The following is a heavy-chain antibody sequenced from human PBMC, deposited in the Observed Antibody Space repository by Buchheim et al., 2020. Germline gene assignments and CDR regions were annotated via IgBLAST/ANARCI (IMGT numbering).Heavy chain of an antibody. Sequence: VRLVESGGGVVKPGGSLRLSCAVSGFDFSDFYMTWIRQAPGKGLEWVSYISSGSSYIGYADTVQGRFTISRDNAQNSLSLQMNNLRAEDTAVYYCARVHWGEYDQYYGLDVWGQGTT. V-gene: IGHV3-11*06. J-gene: IGHJ6*02. CDR1: GFDFSDFY. D-gene: IGHD4-17*01. CDR2: ISSGSSYI. CDR3: ARVHWGEYDQYYGLDV.